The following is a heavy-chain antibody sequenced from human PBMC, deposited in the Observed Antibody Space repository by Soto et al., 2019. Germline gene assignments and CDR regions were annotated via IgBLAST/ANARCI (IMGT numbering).Heavy chain of an antibody. V-gene: IGHV3-23*01. CDR2: ICGSDGST. CDR3: AKVNYDFWSGYYDY. D-gene: IGHD3-3*01. J-gene: IGHJ4*02. CDR1: GFTFINCA. Sequence: ELQLLESGGGLIQPGGSLRLSCAASGFTFINCAMSWVRQPPGKGLGWGSGICGSDGSTYYADSVKGRFTIPRDNSKNTLYLQMNSLRAEDTAVYYCAKVNYDFWSGYYDYWGQGTLVTVSS.